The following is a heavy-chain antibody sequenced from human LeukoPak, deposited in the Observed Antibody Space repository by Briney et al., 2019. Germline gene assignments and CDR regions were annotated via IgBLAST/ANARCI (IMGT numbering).Heavy chain of an antibody. CDR1: GGTFSSYA. V-gene: IGHV1-69*05. CDR3: ARAGCSSTSCYFNWFDP. CDR2: IIPIFGTA. D-gene: IGHD2-2*01. J-gene: IGHJ5*02. Sequence: SVKVSCKASGGTFSSYAISWVRQAPGQGLEWMGGIIPIFGTANYAQKFQGRVTITTDESTSTAYMELSSLRSEDTAVYYCARAGCSSTSCYFNWFDPWGQGTLVTVSS.